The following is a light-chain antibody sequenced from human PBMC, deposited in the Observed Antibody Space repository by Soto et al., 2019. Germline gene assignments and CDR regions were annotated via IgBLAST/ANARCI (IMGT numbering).Light chain of an antibody. CDR2: ATS. V-gene: IGKV1-17*01. CDR1: QGIGNN. Sequence: DIQMTQSPSSLSASVGDRVTITCRASQGIGNNLGWYQQKAGKAPQRLISATSRLESGVPSTFSGSGSGTDFILTISSLQPEDFATYYCLQHNTYPFTFGPGTKVDIK. J-gene: IGKJ3*01. CDR3: LQHNTYPFT.